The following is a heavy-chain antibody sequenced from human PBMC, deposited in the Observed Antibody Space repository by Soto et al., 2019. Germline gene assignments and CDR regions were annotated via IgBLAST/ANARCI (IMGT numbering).Heavy chain of an antibody. CDR2: IYQSGVT. Sequence: SETLSLTCTMSGDSYSISTYSWSWIRQPPGKALQWIGFIYQSGVTSYNPSLASLVSISLDRSNNQCSLKLKSVTAADTAVYFCAGMPYTSGLRFDPWGPGTLVTVSS. D-gene: IGHD6-19*01. V-gene: IGHV4-30-2*01. J-gene: IGHJ5*02. CDR3: AGMPYTSGLRFDP. CDR1: GDSYSISTYS.